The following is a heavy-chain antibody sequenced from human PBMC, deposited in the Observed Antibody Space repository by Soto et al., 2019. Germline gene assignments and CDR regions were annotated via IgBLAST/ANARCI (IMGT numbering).Heavy chain of an antibody. CDR2: ISWNSGSI. Sequence: EVQLVESGGGLVQPGRSLRLSCAASGFTFADYAMHWVRQAPGKGLEWVSGISWNSGSIGYADSVKGRFTISRDNAKNSLDLQMNSLRAEDTALYYCAKDSWSSSSWGIDYWGQGTLVTVSS. CDR1: GFTFADYA. V-gene: IGHV3-9*01. D-gene: IGHD6-13*01. CDR3: AKDSWSSSSWGIDY. J-gene: IGHJ4*02.